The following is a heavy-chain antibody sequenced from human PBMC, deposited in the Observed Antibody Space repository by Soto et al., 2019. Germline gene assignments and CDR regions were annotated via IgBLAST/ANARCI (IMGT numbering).Heavy chain of an antibody. Sequence: ASVKVSCKASGDTFTSYDINWVRQTTGQGLEWLGWMNPNSGNTGYAQKFQGRVTMTRDTSTSTAYMELSSLRSEDTAVYYCARVELSYYYYYGMDVWGQGTTVTVSS. CDR3: ARVELSYYYYYGMDV. V-gene: IGHV1-8*01. D-gene: IGHD3-10*01. CDR2: MNPNSGNT. CDR1: GDTFTSYD. J-gene: IGHJ6*02.